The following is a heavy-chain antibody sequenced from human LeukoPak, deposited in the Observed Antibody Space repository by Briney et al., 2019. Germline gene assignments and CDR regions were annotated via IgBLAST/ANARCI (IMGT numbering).Heavy chain of an antibody. CDR2: IYYSGST. CDR1: GGSISSYY. Sequence: SETLSLTCTVSGGSISSYYWSWIRQPPGKGLEWIGYIYYSGSTNYNPSLKSRVTISVDTSKNQFSLKLSSVTAADTAVYYCARVRYCSSSSCPWYYYYGMDVWGQGTTVTASS. J-gene: IGHJ6*02. D-gene: IGHD2-2*01. CDR3: ARVRYCSSSSCPWYYYYGMDV. V-gene: IGHV4-59*01.